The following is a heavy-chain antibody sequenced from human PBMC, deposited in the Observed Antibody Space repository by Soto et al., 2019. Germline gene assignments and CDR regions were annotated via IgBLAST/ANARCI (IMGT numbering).Heavy chain of an antibody. CDR2: IYSGGST. CDR3: ARGYDSAYDAFDI. D-gene: IGHD3-22*01. CDR1: GFTVSSYD. V-gene: IGHV3-66*01. Sequence: PGGSMRLSCAASGFTVSSYDMHWVRQAPGKGLEWVSVIYSGGSTYYADSVKGRFTISRDNSKNTLYLQMNSLRAEDTAVYYCARGYDSAYDAFDIWGQGTMVTVSS. J-gene: IGHJ3*02.